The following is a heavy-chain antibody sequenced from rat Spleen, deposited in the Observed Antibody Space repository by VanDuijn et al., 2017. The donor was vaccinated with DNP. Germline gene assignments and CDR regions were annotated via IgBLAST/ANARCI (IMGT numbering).Heavy chain of an antibody. V-gene: IGHV5-25*01. Sequence: EVQLVESGGGLVQPGRSIKLSCATSGFTFSNYYMAWVRQAPAKGLEWVASITTGGGYTYYRDSVKGRFTISRDNAKSTLYLQMDSLRSEDMAAYYCARRGYGGRGFFDKWGQGVMVTVSS. CDR2: ITTGGGYT. D-gene: IGHD1-11*01. CDR3: ARRGYGGRGFFDK. CDR1: GFTFSNYY. J-gene: IGHJ2*01.